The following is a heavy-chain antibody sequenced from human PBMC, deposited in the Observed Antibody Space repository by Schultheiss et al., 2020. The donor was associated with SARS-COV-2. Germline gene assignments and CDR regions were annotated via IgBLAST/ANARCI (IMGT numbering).Heavy chain of an antibody. CDR1: GFTFSSYA. D-gene: IGHD3-22*01. J-gene: IGHJ3*01. V-gene: IGHV3-23*01. CDR2: ISGSGGST. CDR3: ATGFYYYDSSDFRRGDALRF. Sequence: GGSLRLSCAASGFTFSSYAMSWVRQAPGKGLEWVSAISGSGGSTGYADSVKGRFTISRDNAKNSLYLQMNSLKTEDTAVYYCATGFYYYDSSDFRRGDALRFWGQGTMVTVSS.